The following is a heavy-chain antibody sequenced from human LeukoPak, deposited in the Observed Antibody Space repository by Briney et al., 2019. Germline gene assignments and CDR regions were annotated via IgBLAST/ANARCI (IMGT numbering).Heavy chain of an antibody. D-gene: IGHD5-24*01. CDR1: GLSFGSYA. CDR2: ISGTGDST. CDR3: AKSGYNRFDY. Sequence: GGSLRLSCAASGLSFGSYAMSWVRQAPGKGLEWVSAISGTGDSTYYADSVKGRFTISRDNSQNTLYLQMNTLRAEDTAVYYCAKSGYNRFDYWGQGTLVTVSS. V-gene: IGHV3-23*01. J-gene: IGHJ4*02.